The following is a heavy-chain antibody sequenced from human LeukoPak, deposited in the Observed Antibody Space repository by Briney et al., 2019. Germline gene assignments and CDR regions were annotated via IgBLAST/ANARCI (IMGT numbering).Heavy chain of an antibody. V-gene: IGHV4-38-2*02. CDR2: IYYSGST. J-gene: IGHJ3*02. CDR3: ARLRGLGPSDAFDI. Sequence: SETLSLTCSVSGYSTSSGYYWGWIRQPPGKGLEWIGSIYYSGSTYYNPSLKSRVTISVDTSKNQFSLKLSSVTVADTAVYYCARLRGLGPSDAFDIWGQGTMVTVSS. D-gene: IGHD3-22*01. CDR1: GYSTSSGYY.